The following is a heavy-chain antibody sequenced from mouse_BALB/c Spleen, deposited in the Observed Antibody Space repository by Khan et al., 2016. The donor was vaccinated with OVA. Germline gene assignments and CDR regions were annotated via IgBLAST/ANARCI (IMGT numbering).Heavy chain of an antibody. Sequence: QVQLKQSGPGLVAPSQSLSITCTVSGFSLTRYGVNWVRQPPGKGLEWLGVIWGDGSTNYHSTLKSRLIISKDNSKSQVFLKLNSLQTDDTATYYCAKFTPDYYSMDYWGQGTSVTVSS. CDR2: IWGDGST. J-gene: IGHJ4*01. D-gene: IGHD1-1*01. CDR3: AKFTPDYYSMDY. CDR1: GFSLTRYG. V-gene: IGHV2-3*01.